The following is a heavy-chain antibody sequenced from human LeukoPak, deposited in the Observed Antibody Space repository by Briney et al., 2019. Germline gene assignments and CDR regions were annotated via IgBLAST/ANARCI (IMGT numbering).Heavy chain of an antibody. D-gene: IGHD3-22*01. CDR3: ARAQTGYYDSSGYWSAFDI. CDR2: ISDSGDTT. V-gene: IGHV3-23*01. CDR1: GFSFRNYA. Sequence: GGSLRLSCAASGFSFRNYAMAWVRQAPGKGLEWVSVISDSGDTTYYADSVKGRFTISRDNSKNTLYLQMNSLRAEDTAVYYCARAQTGYYDSSGYWSAFDIWGQGTMVTVSS. J-gene: IGHJ3*02.